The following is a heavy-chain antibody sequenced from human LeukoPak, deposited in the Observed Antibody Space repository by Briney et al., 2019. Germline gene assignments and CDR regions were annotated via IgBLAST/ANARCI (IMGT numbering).Heavy chain of an antibody. J-gene: IGHJ4*02. D-gene: IGHD6-13*01. Sequence: GASVKVSCKASGYTFTSYGISWVRQAPGQGLEWMGWISAYNVNTNYAQKLQGRVTMTTDTSTTTAYVELRSLRSDDTAVYFCARTPLKAAGGTYDYWGQGTLVTVSS. CDR2: ISAYNVNT. CDR3: ARTPLKAAGGTYDY. V-gene: IGHV1-18*01. CDR1: GYTFTSYG.